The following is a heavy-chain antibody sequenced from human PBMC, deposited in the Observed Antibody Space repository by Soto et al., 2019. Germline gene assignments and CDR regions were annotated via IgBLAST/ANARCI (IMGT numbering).Heavy chain of an antibody. D-gene: IGHD4-17*01. CDR1: GGTFSRFS. J-gene: IGHJ4*02. CDR3: ARDGGTTVITKFDY. V-gene: IGHV1-69*17. CDR2: VIPIFDII. Sequence: QVQLVQSEADVKKPGSSVKVSCKSSGGTFSRFSINWVRQALGRGLEWMGGVIPIFDIINYAEKFQGRVTITADKSTNTAYMELSSLTSEDTAVYYCARDGGTTVITKFDYWGQGTLVIVSS.